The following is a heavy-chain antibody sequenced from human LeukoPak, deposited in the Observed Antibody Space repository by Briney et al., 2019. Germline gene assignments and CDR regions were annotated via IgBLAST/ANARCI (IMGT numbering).Heavy chain of an antibody. CDR1: GGSISSYY. CDR2: IYYSGST. J-gene: IGHJ4*02. CDR3: ARAYSSSWYWDY. V-gene: IGHV4-59*01. Sequence: SETLSLTCTVSGGSISSYYWSWIRQPLGKGLEWIGYIYYSGSTNYNPSLKSRVTISVDTSKNQFSLKLSSVTAADTAVYYCARAYSSSWYWDYWGQGTLVTVSS. D-gene: IGHD6-13*01.